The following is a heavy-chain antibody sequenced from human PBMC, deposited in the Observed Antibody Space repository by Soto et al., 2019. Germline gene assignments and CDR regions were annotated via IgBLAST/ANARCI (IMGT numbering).Heavy chain of an antibody. CDR3: TTGGYCSSTTCYKGYYYYGLNV. J-gene: IGHJ6*02. D-gene: IGHD2-2*02. V-gene: IGHV3-15*01. CDR2: IKSNTDGGTT. Sequence: EVQLVESGGGLVQPGESLRLSCAASGFTFTKAWMSWIRQAPGKGPEWVGHIKSNTDGGTTDYAAPVKGRFTISRDDSKNTLYLQMNSLKAEDTAVYYCTTGGYCSSTTCYKGYYYYGLNVWGQGTTVTVSS. CDR1: GFTFTKAW.